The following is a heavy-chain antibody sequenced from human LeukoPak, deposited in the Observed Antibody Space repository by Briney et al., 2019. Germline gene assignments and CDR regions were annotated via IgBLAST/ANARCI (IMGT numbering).Heavy chain of an antibody. V-gene: IGHV4-34*01. CDR2: INHRGTT. CDR1: GGSFNDYY. CDR3: APGKTAPATCWFDP. J-gene: IGHJ5*02. D-gene: IGHD6-13*01. Sequence: TLSLTSGVCGGSFNDYYCTWIRQPPGKGLEWIGEINHRGTTKYNLSLKSRVTISVDTSKNQFSLRLNSVTAADTAVYFCAPGKTAPATCWFDPWGQGSLVTVSS.